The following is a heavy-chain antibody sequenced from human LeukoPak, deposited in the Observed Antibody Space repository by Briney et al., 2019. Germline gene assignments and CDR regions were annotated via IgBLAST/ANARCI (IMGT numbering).Heavy chain of an antibody. J-gene: IGHJ4*02. Sequence: ASVKVSCKASGYTFTSYAINWVRQAPGHGPEWMGWINTNTGNPTYAQGFTGRFVFSLDTSLSTAYLQISSLKAEDTAVYYCARLWWSFGELAGVYGYWGQGTLVTVSS. CDR1: GYTFTSYA. CDR2: INTNTGNP. D-gene: IGHD3-10*01. V-gene: IGHV7-4-1*02. CDR3: ARLWWSFGELAGVYGY.